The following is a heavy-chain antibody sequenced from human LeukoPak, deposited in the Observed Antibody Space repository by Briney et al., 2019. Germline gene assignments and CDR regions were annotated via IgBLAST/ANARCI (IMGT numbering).Heavy chain of an antibody. D-gene: IGHD2-15*01. CDR3: ARRFCSGGSCYSDRGAFDI. J-gene: IGHJ3*02. CDR1: GGSISSSSYY. Sequence: SETLSLTCTVSGGSISSSSYYWDWIRQPPGKGLEWIGSIYYSGSTYYNPSLQTRGTISVDTSKNQFSLKLSSVTAADTALYYCARRFCSGGSCYSDRGAFDIWGQGTVVTVSS. V-gene: IGHV4-39*07. CDR2: IYYSGST.